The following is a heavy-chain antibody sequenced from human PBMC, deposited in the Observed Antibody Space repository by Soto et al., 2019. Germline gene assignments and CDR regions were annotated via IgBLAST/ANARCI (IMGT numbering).Heavy chain of an antibody. CDR3: ARGYGSGSYQRYYFGY. D-gene: IGHD3-10*01. CDR1: GGSISSYY. CDR2: IYYSGST. V-gene: IGHV4-59*01. J-gene: IGHJ4*02. Sequence: PSETLSLTCSVSGGSISSYYWSWIRQPPGKGLEWIGYIYYSGSTDYNPSLKSRVTISVGTSKNQFSLRLISVTAADTAVYYCARGYGSGSYQRYYFGYWGQGALVTVSS.